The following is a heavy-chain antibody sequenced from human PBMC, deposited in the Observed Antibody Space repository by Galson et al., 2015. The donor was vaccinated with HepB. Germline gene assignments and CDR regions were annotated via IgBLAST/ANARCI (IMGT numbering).Heavy chain of an antibody. CDR1: GYTFTSYG. V-gene: IGHV1-18*01. CDR3: ARDSYCSGGSCYMYYFDY. CDR2: ISAYNGNT. D-gene: IGHD2-15*01. J-gene: IGHJ4*02. Sequence: SVKVSCKASGYTFTSYGISWVRQAPGQGLEWMGWISAYNGNTNYAQKLQGRVTMTTDTSTSTAYMELRSLRSDDTAVYYCARDSYCSGGSCYMYYFDYWGQGTLVTVSS.